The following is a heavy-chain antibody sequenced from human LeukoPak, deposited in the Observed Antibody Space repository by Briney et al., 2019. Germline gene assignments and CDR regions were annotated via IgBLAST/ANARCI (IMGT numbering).Heavy chain of an antibody. CDR3: ARGNSGYGKN. Sequence: GRSLRLSCAASGFTFSSYAMHWVRQAPGKGLEWVAVISYDGSNKYYADSVKGRFTISRDNSKNTLYLQMNSLRAEDTAVYYCARGNSGYGKNWGQGTLVTVSS. D-gene: IGHD5-12*01. CDR2: ISYDGSNK. V-gene: IGHV3-30-3*01. J-gene: IGHJ4*02. CDR1: GFTFSSYA.